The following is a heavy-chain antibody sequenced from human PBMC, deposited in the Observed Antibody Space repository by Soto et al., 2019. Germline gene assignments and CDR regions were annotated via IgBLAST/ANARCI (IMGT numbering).Heavy chain of an antibody. V-gene: IGHV4-4*02. CDR2: VYHSGST. CDR3: ARPSTSGTRFDY. CDR1: GGSISTSNW. D-gene: IGHD1-1*01. Sequence: SETLSLTCAVSGGSISTSNWWSWVRQPPGKGLEWIGEVYHSGSTNYNPSFKSRVAMSVDKSKNQFSLKLNSVTAADTALYYCARPSTSGTRFDYWGQGSLDTVSS. J-gene: IGHJ4*02.